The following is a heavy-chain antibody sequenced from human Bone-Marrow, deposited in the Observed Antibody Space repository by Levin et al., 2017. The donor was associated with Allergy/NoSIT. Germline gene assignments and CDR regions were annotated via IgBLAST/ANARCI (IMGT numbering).Heavy chain of an antibody. D-gene: IGHD6-6*01. CDR2: FIPKLGTV. CDR3: ARDNVQILSLINWFDP. J-gene: IGHJ5*02. CDR1: GGTFTSFA. Sequence: SVKVSCKASGGTFTSFAISWVRQAPGQGLEWMGGFIPKLGTVKYAQKFQGRGTITADKSTDTAYMELNSLRSEDTAVYYCARDNVQILSLINWFDPWGQGTLVSVSP. V-gene: IGHV1-69*10.